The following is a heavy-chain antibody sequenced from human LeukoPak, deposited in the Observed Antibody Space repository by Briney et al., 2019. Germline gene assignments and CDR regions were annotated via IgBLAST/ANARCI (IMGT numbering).Heavy chain of an antibody. CDR1: GFSFSKSS. J-gene: IGHJ4*02. CDR2: ISIGSSPYT. Sequence: GGSLRLSRAASGFSFSKSSMLWFRQAPGKGLEWVSSISIGSSPYTYYADSLKGRFTISRDNAKNSVCLQMNSLRPEDTAVYYCASYTLWYGDSWGQGTLVTVSS. D-gene: IGHD3-10*01. CDR3: ASYTLWYGDS. V-gene: IGHV3-21*06.